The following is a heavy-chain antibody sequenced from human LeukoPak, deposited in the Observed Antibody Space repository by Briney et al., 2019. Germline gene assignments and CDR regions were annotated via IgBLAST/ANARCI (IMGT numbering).Heavy chain of an antibody. CDR1: GYTFTSYY. CDR3: ARGYYDSSGYLVGFDY. Sequence: ASVKVSCKASGYTFTSYYMHWVRQAPGQGLEWMGIINPSGGSTSYAQKFQGRVTMTRDMSTSTVYMELSSLRSEDTAVYYCARGYYDSSGYLVGFDYWGQGTLVTVSS. J-gene: IGHJ4*02. CDR2: INPSGGST. D-gene: IGHD3-22*01. V-gene: IGHV1-46*01.